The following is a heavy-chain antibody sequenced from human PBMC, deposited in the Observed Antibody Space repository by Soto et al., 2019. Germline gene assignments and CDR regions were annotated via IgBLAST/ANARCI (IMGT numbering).Heavy chain of an antibody. J-gene: IGHJ3*02. Sequence: SETLSLTCTVSGGSISSSSYYWGWIRQPPGKGLEWIGCIYYSGSTYYNPSLKSRVTISVDTSKNQFSLKLRSVTAADTAVYYCASTGDDFDIWGQGTMVTVSS. CDR1: GGSISSSSYY. CDR2: IYYSGST. V-gene: IGHV4-39*01. D-gene: IGHD2-8*02. CDR3: ASTGDDFDI.